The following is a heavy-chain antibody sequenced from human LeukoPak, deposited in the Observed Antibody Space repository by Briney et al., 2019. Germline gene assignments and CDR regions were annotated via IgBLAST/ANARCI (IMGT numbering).Heavy chain of an antibody. CDR3: ASLKQLVPGYYYYYMDV. V-gene: IGHV3-9*01. CDR1: GFIFDDYA. CDR2: ITWNSDSI. J-gene: IGHJ6*03. Sequence: GGSLRLSCAASGFIFDDYAMHWVRQAPGKGLEWVSGITWNSDSIDYADSVKGRFTISRDNAKNSLYLQMNSLRAEDTAVYYCASLKQLVPGYYYYYMDVWGKGTTVTVSS. D-gene: IGHD6-6*01.